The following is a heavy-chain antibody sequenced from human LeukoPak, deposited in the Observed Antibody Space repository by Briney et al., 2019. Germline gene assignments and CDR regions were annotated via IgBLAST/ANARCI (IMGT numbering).Heavy chain of an antibody. CDR3: ARDKIVGATYLDH. CDR1: GFIFSNYW. V-gene: IGHV3-7*01. CDR2: IKQDGSEI. D-gene: IGHD1-26*01. Sequence: PGGALRLSCAASGFIFSNYWMSWVRPAPGKGREWVANIKQDGSEIYYVDSVKGRFTISRDNAEKSLFLQMNSLRAEDTAVYYCARDKIVGATYLDHWGQGTLVTVSS. J-gene: IGHJ4*02.